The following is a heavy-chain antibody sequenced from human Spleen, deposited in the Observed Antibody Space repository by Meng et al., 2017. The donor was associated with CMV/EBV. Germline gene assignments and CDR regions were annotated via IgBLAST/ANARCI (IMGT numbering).Heavy chain of an antibody. CDR1: GYRFSDDG. V-gene: IGHV1-18*01. Sequence: KASGYRFSDDGISWVRQAPGQRPEWLGWISAYSGDAKYAERFQGRASMTTDTSTSTAYMELRSLTSDDTAVYYCVRDHVIRGVYSAYWGQGTLVTVSS. D-gene: IGHD3-10*01. CDR3: VRDHVIRGVYSAY. J-gene: IGHJ4*02. CDR2: ISAYSGDA.